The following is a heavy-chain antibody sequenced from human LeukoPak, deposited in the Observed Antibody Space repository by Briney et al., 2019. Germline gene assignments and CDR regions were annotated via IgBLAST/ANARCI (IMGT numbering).Heavy chain of an antibody. D-gene: IGHD4-17*01. J-gene: IGHJ4*02. CDR2: ICSSSSTI. CDR3: ACLRGPSDY. V-gene: IGHV3-48*04. Sequence: GGSLRLSCAASGFTFSSYSMIWVRQAPGKGLEWVSYICSSSSTIYYADSVRGRFTISRDNTKNSLYLQMDSLTADDTAVYFCACLRGPSDYWGQGTLVTVSS. CDR1: GFTFSSYS.